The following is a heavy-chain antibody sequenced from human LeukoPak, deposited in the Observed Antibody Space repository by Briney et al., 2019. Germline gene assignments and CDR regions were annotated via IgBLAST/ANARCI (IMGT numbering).Heavy chain of an antibody. CDR2: INWNGGST. Sequence: PGGSLRLSCAASGFTFDDYGMSWVRQAPGKGLEWVSGINWNGGSTGYADSVKGRFTISRDNAKNSLYLQMNSLRAEDTALYYCARDLRRWLQLPGWYFGLWGRGTLVTVSS. CDR1: GFTFDDYG. D-gene: IGHD5-24*01. V-gene: IGHV3-20*04. J-gene: IGHJ2*01. CDR3: ARDLRRWLQLPGWYFGL.